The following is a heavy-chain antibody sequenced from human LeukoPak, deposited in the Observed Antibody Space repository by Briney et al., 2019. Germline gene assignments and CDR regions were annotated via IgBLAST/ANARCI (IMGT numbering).Heavy chain of an antibody. V-gene: IGHV4-61*02. Sequence: SQTLSLTCTASGGSISSGSYYWSWIRQPAGKGLEWIGRIYTSGSTNYNPSLKSRVTISVDTSKNQFSLKLSSVTAADTAVYYCARVVVVPAAIFYYYYYMDVWGKGTTVTVSS. CDR1: GGSISSGSYY. CDR3: ARVVVVPAAIFYYYYYMDV. D-gene: IGHD2-2*01. CDR2: IYTSGST. J-gene: IGHJ6*03.